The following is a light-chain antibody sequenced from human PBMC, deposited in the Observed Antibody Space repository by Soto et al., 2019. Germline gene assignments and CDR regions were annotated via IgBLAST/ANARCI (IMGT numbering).Light chain of an antibody. J-gene: IGKJ4*02. CDR1: QSVSSSY. CDR3: QQYGHSPLK. Sequence: VLRPARGTLDLTRSEEGPLSCRASQSVSSSYLAWYQQKPGQAPRLLIYGASSRATGIPDRFSGSGFGSHFILTNPLLQPKDLAVHYSQQYGHSPLKFGGGTKVDIK. V-gene: IGKV3-20*01. CDR2: GAS.